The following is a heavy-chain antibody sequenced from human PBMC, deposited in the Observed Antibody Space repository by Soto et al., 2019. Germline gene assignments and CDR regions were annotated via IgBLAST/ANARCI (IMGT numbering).Heavy chain of an antibody. Sequence: ASVKVSCKASGGTFSSDAVSWVRQAPGQGLEWMGGLIPILGTTHYAQKFQGRVTITADESTNTAYMELSSLRSDDTAVYYCARASGYVSGWYHDYWGQGTRVTVSS. CDR2: LIPILGTT. D-gene: IGHD6-19*01. CDR1: GGTFSSDA. V-gene: IGHV1-69*13. J-gene: IGHJ4*02. CDR3: ARASGYVSGWYHDY.